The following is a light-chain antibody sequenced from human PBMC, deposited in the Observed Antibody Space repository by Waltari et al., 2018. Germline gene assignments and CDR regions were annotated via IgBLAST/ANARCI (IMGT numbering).Light chain of an antibody. V-gene: IGKV3-15*01. CDR2: RAS. J-gene: IGKJ5*01. CDR1: QHINNP. CDR3: QQYNNWPIT. Sequence: EVVLTQSPATLSVSPGERATLSCRASQHINNPLAWYPQRPGQAPRLLIHRASTRATDIPVRFSGSGSGTAFTLTISSLQSEDFAVYYCQQYNNWPITFGQGTRLEIK.